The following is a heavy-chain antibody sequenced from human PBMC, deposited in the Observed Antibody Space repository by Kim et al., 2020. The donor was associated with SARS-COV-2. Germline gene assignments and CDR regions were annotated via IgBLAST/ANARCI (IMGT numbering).Heavy chain of an antibody. D-gene: IGHD3-22*01. CDR3: ARPIMDYYDSSGYYGGLIDAFDI. CDR1: GYSFTTYW. J-gene: IGHJ3*02. CDR2: IYPADSDT. V-gene: IGHV5-51*01. Sequence: GESLKISCKGSGYSFTTYWIGWVRQMPGKGLEWMGIIYPADSDTRYSPSFQGQVTISADKSISTAYLQWSSLKASDTAMYYCARPIMDYYDSSGYYGGLIDAFDIWGQGTMVTVSS.